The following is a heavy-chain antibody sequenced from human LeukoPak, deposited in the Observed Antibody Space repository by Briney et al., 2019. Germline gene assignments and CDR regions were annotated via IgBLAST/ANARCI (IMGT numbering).Heavy chain of an antibody. Sequence: GGSLRLSCAASGFTFSSYEMNWVRQAPGKGLEWVSYISSSGSTIYYADSVKGRFTISRDNAKNSLYLQMNSLRAEDTAVYYCAREISGYDYGGYFDYWGQGTLVTVSS. J-gene: IGHJ4*02. CDR1: GFTFSSYE. V-gene: IGHV3-48*03. CDR2: ISSSGSTI. D-gene: IGHD5-12*01. CDR3: AREISGYDYGGYFDY.